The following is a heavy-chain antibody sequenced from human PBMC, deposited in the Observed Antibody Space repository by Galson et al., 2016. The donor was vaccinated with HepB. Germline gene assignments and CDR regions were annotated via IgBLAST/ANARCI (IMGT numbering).Heavy chain of an antibody. Sequence: SLRLSCAASGITFSRHVMHWVRQAPGKGLEWVAFIWYDGSKKYYGTSVEGRFTIARDNSKNTLYLQMNSLSVEDTAVYYCARGTETSWYGQFDYWGQGTLVTVSS. J-gene: IGHJ4*02. CDR1: GITFSRHV. V-gene: IGHV3-33*01. CDR3: ARGTETSWYGQFDY. CDR2: IWYDGSKK. D-gene: IGHD2-2*01.